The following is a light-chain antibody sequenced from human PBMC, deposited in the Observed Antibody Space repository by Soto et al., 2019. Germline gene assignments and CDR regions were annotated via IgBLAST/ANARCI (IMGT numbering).Light chain of an antibody. CDR2: DAS. V-gene: IGKV3-11*01. CDR3: QQRSNWPPLWT. Sequence: EIVLTQSPATLSLSPGERATLSCRASQSVSSYLAWYQQKPGQAPRLLIYDASNRATGIPARFRGSGSGTDFTLTISSLEPEDFAVYYCQQRSNWPPLWTFGQGTKVEIK. CDR1: QSVSSY. J-gene: IGKJ1*01.